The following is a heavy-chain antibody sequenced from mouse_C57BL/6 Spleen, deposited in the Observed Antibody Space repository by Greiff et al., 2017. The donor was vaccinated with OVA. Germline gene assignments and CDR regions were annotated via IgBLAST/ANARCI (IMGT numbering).Heavy chain of an antibody. Sequence: VQLQQSGPELVKPGASVKLSCKASGYTFTSYDINWVKQRPGQGLEWIGWIYPRDGSTKYNEKFKGKATLTVDTSSSTAYMELHSLTSEDSAVYFCARGITATEPFLCYAMDYWGQGTSVTVSS. CDR1: GYTFTSYD. J-gene: IGHJ4*01. D-gene: IGHD2-4*01. V-gene: IGHV1-85*01. CDR2: IYPRDGST. CDR3: ARGITATEPFLCYAMDY.